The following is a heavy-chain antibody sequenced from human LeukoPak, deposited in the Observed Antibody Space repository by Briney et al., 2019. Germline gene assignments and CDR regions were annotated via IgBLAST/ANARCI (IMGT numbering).Heavy chain of an antibody. CDR1: GFSFSSYG. Sequence: GGSLRLSCVASGFSFSSYGMHWVRQAPGKGLEWVAFIRYDGTNKYYADSVKGRFTISRDNSKNTLYLQMNSLRVEDTAVYYCAKYYRESSGASPLDYWGQGTRVTVSS. V-gene: IGHV3-30*02. CDR3: AKYYRESSGASPLDY. CDR2: IRYDGTNK. J-gene: IGHJ4*02. D-gene: IGHD3-22*01.